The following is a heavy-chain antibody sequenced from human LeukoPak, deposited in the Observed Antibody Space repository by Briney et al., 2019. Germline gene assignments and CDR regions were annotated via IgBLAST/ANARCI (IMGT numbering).Heavy chain of an antibody. CDR1: GFTVSSNY. D-gene: IGHD1-14*01. Sequence: GGSLRLSCAASGFTVSSNYMSWVRQAPGKGLEWVSVIYSGGSTYYADSVKGRFTISRDNSKNTLYLQMNSLRAEDTAVYYCARGSVTTGPSGMDVGGQGPLVPVPS. CDR2: IYSGGST. J-gene: IGHJ4*02. V-gene: IGHV3-66*01. CDR3: ARGSVTTGPSGMDV.